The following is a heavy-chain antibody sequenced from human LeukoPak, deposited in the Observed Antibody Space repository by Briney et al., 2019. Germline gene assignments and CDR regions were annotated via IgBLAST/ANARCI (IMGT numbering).Heavy chain of an antibody. D-gene: IGHD2-15*01. V-gene: IGHV3-53*01. J-gene: IGHJ4*02. Sequence: GGSLRLSCAASGFTVSSNYMSWVRQAPGKGLEWVSVIYSGGSTYYADSVKGRFTISRDNSKNTLYLQMNSLRAEDTAVYYCAKVPGWWLLDYWGQGTLVTVSS. CDR2: IYSGGST. CDR3: AKVPGWWLLDY. CDR1: GFTVSSNY.